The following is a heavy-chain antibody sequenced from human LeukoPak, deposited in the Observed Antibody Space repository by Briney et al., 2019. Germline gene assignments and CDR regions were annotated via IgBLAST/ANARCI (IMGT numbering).Heavy chain of an antibody. D-gene: IGHD1-26*01. CDR2: IYYSGST. Sequence: SETLSLTCAVSGGSISSSSYYWGWIRQPPGKGLEWIATIYYSGSTYYNPSLKSRVTLSVDTSKNQFSLKLSSVTAADTAVYYCARERGSYSVTFDYWGQGTLVTVSS. CDR3: ARERGSYSVTFDY. V-gene: IGHV4-39*02. CDR1: GGSISSSSYY. J-gene: IGHJ4*02.